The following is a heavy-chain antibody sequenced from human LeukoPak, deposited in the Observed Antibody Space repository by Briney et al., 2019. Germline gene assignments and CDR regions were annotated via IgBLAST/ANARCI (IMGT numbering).Heavy chain of an antibody. CDR3: AKWPEGATPKFHY. D-gene: IGHD1-26*01. Sequence: GGCLRLSCAASGFTFSSYAMSWVRQAPGKGLEWGSTISGSGGVTYYPDSVRGRFTISRDNSKNTLHLQMDCLRAEDTAIYYCAKWPEGATPKFHYWGQGTLVTVSS. V-gene: IGHV3-23*01. CDR2: ISGSGGVT. J-gene: IGHJ4*02. CDR1: GFTFSSYA.